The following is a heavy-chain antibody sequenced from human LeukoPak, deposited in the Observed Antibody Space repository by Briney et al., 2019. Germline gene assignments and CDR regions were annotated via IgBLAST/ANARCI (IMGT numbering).Heavy chain of an antibody. J-gene: IGHJ6*03. CDR1: GFTVSSNY. D-gene: IGHD2-8*01. CDR3: AKGLGYCSDGVCYHYYYMDV. V-gene: IGHV3-53*01. Sequence: PGGSLRLSCAVSGFTVSSNYMSWVRQAPGKGQEWVSVIYSGGSTYYADSVKGRFTISRDNSKNTLYLQMNSLRAEDTAVYYCAKGLGYCSDGVCYHYYYMDVWGKGTTVTVSS. CDR2: IYSGGST.